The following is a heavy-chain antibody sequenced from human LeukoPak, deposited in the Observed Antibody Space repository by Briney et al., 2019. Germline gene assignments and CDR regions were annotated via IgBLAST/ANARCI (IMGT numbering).Heavy chain of an antibody. V-gene: IGHV4-39*01. Sequence: SETLSLTCTVSGGSISSSSYYWGWLRQPPGRGLEWIGSIYYSGSTYYNPSLKGRVTISVGTSKNQFSLKLSSVTAADTAVYYCARHFRRTGYFDYWGQGTLVTVSS. CDR3: ARHFRRTGYFDY. D-gene: IGHD3/OR15-3a*01. CDR1: GGSISSSSYY. CDR2: IYYSGST. J-gene: IGHJ4*02.